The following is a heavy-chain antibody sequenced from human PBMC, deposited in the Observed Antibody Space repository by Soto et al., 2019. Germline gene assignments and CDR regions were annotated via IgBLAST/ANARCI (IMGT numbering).Heavy chain of an antibody. CDR3: ARGGXGDMVTFGGIIGDPFDI. CDR2: INPNSGGT. V-gene: IGHV1-2*02. CDR1: GYTFIGYY. J-gene: IGHJ3*02. Sequence: ASVKVSCKVSGYTFIGYYIYWLRQAPGQGLEWVAWINPNSGGTKYALKFQGRVTMTRDTSIRTAYMELRRLRSDDTAVYYCARGGXGDMVTFGGIIGDPFDIWGQGTMVTVSS. D-gene: IGHD3-16*01.